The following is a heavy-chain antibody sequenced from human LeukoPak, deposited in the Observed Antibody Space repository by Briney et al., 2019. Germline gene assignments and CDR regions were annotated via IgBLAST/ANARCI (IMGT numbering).Heavy chain of an antibody. CDR2: INHSGST. CDR1: GGSFSGYY. J-gene: IGHJ5*02. V-gene: IGHV4-34*01. CDR3: ARELNWFDP. Sequence: SETLSLTCAVYGGSFSGYYWSWIRQPPGKGLEWIGEINHSGSTNYNPSLKSRVTISVDTSKNQFSLELSSVTAADTAVYYCARELNWFDPWGQGTLVTVSS. D-gene: IGHD1-7*01.